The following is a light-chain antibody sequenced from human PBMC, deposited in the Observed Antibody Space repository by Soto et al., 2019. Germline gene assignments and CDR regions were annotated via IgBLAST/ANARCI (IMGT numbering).Light chain of an antibody. CDR1: QSLNGR. V-gene: IGKV1-5*01. Sequence: DIPMTQSPSTLSSSIGDRVTITCRASQSLNGRLAWYQQRPGHAPNLLIYDVSTLETGVPSRFSGTGSETEFTLTISGLQPDDFATYYCQQYYYYSTFGPGTKVEIK. CDR3: QQYYYYST. J-gene: IGKJ1*01. CDR2: DVS.